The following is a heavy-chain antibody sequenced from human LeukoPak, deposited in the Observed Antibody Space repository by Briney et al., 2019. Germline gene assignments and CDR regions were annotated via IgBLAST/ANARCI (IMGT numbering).Heavy chain of an antibody. CDR3: AIIDTLNGAVTTPAPFDY. D-gene: IGHD4-11*01. V-gene: IGHV3-30*02. J-gene: IGHJ4*02. CDR1: GFTFTHHG. Sequence: GGSLRLSCVASGFTFTHHGIHWVRQAPGKGLEWVAFIRSDGTNKYADFVKGRFTISRDNSKNTLYLQMNSLTAEDTALYYCAIIDTLNGAVTTPAPFDYWGQGTQVTVSS. CDR2: IRSDGTNK.